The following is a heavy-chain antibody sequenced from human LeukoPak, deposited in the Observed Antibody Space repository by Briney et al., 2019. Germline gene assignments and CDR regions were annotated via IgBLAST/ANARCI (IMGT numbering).Heavy chain of an antibody. D-gene: IGHD3-22*01. CDR1: GGSLSTHH. CDR2: ISDSGST. V-gene: IGHV4-59*11. Sequence: SETLSLTCVVSGGSLSTHHWSWIRQSPGRGLEWIGYISDSGSTNYNPSLKSRVTISVDTSKNQFSLMLSSVTAADTAGYYCARGYDSSAYYPFNYWGQGTLVTVSS. J-gene: IGHJ4*02. CDR3: ARGYDSSAYYPFNY.